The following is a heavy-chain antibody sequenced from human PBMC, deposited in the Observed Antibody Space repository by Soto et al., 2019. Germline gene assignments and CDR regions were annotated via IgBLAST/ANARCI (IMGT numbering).Heavy chain of an antibody. Sequence: QVQLVQSGAEVKKPGASVKVSCKASGYTFTSYDINWVRQATGQGLEWRCWMNPNSGNTGYAPKFQGRVTMTSNTSRSTAYMELSSLRSEDTAVYYCARTLYGDNVDSWGQGTLVTVSS. J-gene: IGHJ4*02. V-gene: IGHV1-8*01. CDR2: MNPNSGNT. CDR1: GYTFTSYD. CDR3: ARTLYGDNVDS. D-gene: IGHD4-17*01.